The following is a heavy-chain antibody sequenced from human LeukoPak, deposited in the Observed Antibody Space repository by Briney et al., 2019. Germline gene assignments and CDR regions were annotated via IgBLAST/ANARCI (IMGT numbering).Heavy chain of an antibody. Sequence: SETLSLTCTVSGGSISSYYWSWIRQSPGKGLEWIGYIYYSGSTNYNPSLKSRVTISVDTSKNQFSLKLSSVTAADTAVYYCARDQRDGYNYYYYYGMDVWGQGTTVTVSS. CDR2: IYYSGST. CDR1: GGSISSYY. CDR3: ARDQRDGYNYYYYYGMDV. J-gene: IGHJ6*02. V-gene: IGHV4-59*01. D-gene: IGHD5-24*01.